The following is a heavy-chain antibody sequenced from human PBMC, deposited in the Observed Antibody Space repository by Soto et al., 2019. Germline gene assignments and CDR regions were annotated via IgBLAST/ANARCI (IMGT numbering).Heavy chain of an antibody. V-gene: IGHV3-23*01. CDR2: ISGSGGTT. J-gene: IGHJ6*03. CDR1: GFTFSSYA. D-gene: IGHD7-27*01. Sequence: EVQLLESGGDLVQPGGSLRLSCAASGFTFSSYAMSWVRQAPGKGLEWVSGISGSGGTTDYGDSVKGRFTISRDTSKNTLYLQMNNLRAEDTAVYYCAKHGDSNSRFRNMDVWGKGTTVTVSS. CDR3: AKHGDSNSRFRNMDV.